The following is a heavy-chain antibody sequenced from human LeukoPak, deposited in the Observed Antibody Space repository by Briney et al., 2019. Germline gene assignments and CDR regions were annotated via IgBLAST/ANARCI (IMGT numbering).Heavy chain of an antibody. CDR2: FDPEDGET. Sequence: ASVKVSCKVSGYTLTELSMHWVRQAPGKGLEWMGGFDPEDGETIYAQKFQGRVTMTGDTSTDTAYMELSSLRSEDTAVYYCATSVWFGEWYFDYWGQGTLVTVSS. J-gene: IGHJ4*02. CDR1: GYTLTELS. CDR3: ATSVWFGEWYFDY. V-gene: IGHV1-24*01. D-gene: IGHD3-10*01.